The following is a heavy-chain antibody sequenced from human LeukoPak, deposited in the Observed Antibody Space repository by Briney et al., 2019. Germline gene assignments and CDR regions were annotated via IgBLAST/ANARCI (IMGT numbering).Heavy chain of an antibody. CDR3: AKDRGSGRVRGVIINY. Sequence: GGSLRLSCAASGFTFSTYAMHWVRQAPGKGLEWVAFISYDGTNKYCADSVKGRFTISRDNSKNTLYLQMNSLRAEDTAVYYCAKDRGSGRVRGVIINYWGQGTLVTVSS. V-gene: IGHV3-30-3*01. D-gene: IGHD3-10*01. J-gene: IGHJ4*02. CDR1: GFTFSTYA. CDR2: ISYDGTNK.